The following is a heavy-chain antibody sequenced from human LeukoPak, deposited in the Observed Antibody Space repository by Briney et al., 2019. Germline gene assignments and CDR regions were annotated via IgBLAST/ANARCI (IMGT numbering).Heavy chain of an antibody. CDR3: AHMFTSSWSGAFDV. CDR1: GYSLTSNGVA. J-gene: IGHJ3*01. Sequence: SGPTLLQPTQTLTLTCTFSGYSLTSNGVAVAWIRQPPGKALEWLSFINWNDDQGHSPSLKSRLTVTKDSSRNQVVLTMTNVDPVDSATYYCAHMFTSSWSGAFDVWGQGTMVSVSS. D-gene: IGHD6-13*01. CDR2: INWNDDQ. V-gene: IGHV2-5*01.